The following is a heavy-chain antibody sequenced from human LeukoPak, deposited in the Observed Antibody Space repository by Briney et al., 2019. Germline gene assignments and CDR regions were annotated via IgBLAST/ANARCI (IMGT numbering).Heavy chain of an antibody. Sequence: PSQTLSLTCTVSGGSLSSGAYYWSWIRQPPGKGLEWIGYIYYSGSTYYNPSLKSRVTILVDTSKNQFSLKLSSVTAADTAVYYCARVVITTFDYWGQGTLVTVSS. CDR2: IYYSGST. J-gene: IGHJ4*02. CDR1: GGSLSSGAYY. D-gene: IGHD3-22*01. CDR3: ARVVITTFDY. V-gene: IGHV4-30-4*01.